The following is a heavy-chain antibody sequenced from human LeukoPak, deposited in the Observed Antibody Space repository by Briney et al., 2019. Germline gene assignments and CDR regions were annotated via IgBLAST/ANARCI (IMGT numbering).Heavy chain of an antibody. CDR2: ISWNSGTV. CDR1: GLTFDDYA. D-gene: IGHD3-10*01. J-gene: IGHJ6*03. Sequence: PGRSLRLSCAVFGLTFDDYAMHWVRQAPGKGLEWVSDISWNSGTVRYADSVKGRFTISRDNAKNSLYLQMNSLRAEDTALYHCARAFCYYGSGCYMDVWGKGTTVTISS. V-gene: IGHV3-9*01. CDR3: ARAFCYYGSGCYMDV.